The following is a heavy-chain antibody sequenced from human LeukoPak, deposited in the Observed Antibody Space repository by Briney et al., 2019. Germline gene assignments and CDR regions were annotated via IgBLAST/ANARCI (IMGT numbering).Heavy chain of an antibody. CDR3: ARRGGRSVIGY. Sequence: SETLSLTCEVYGGSFSGFYWSWIRQSPGKGLEWIGEIYYTGTTNYNPSLKSRVTISIDKSKKQMSLKLSSVTAADTAVYYCARRGGRSVIGYWGQGTLVAVSS. J-gene: IGHJ4*02. CDR1: GGSFSGFY. V-gene: IGHV4-34*01. D-gene: IGHD3-3*02. CDR2: IYYTGTT.